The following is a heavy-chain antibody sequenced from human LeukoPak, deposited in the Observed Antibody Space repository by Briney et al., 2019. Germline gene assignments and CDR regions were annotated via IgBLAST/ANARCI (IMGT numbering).Heavy chain of an antibody. CDR3: PRLVHSSSWYVPFDY. V-gene: IGHV5-51*01. CDR1: GYSFTSYW. J-gene: IGHJ4*02. D-gene: IGHD6-13*01. Sequence: GESLKISCKGSGYSFTSYWIGWVRQMPGKGLEWMGIIYPGGSDTRYSPSFQGQVTISADKSISTAYLQWSSLKASDTAMYYCPRLVHSSSWYVPFDYWGQGTLVTVSS. CDR2: IYPGGSDT.